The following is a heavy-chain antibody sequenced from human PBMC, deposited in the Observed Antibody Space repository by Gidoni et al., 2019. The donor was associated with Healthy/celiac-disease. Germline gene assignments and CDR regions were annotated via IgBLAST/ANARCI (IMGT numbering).Heavy chain of an antibody. Sequence: EVQLLESGGGLVQPGGSLRLSCAASGFTFSSYAMSWVRQAPGKGLEWVSAMSGSGGSTYYADSVKGRFTISRDNSKNTLYLQMNSLRAEDTAVYYCAKDFLVVPAAIPYYFDYWGQGTLVTVSS. CDR2: MSGSGGST. D-gene: IGHD2-2*02. J-gene: IGHJ4*02. CDR1: GFTFSSYA. V-gene: IGHV3-23*01. CDR3: AKDFLVVPAAIPYYFDY.